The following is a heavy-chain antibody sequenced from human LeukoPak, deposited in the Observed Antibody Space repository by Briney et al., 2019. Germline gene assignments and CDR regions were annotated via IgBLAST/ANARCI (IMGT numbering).Heavy chain of an antibody. J-gene: IGHJ5*02. V-gene: IGHV1-2*02. Sequence: ASVKVSCKASGYTFTGYYMHWVRQAPGQGLEWMGWINPNSGGTNYAQKFQGRVTMTRDTSISTAYMELSRLRSDDTAVYYCARTPGHYNWFDPWGQGTLVTVSS. CDR3: ARTPGHYNWFDP. D-gene: IGHD2-15*01. CDR2: INPNSGGT. CDR1: GYTFTGYY.